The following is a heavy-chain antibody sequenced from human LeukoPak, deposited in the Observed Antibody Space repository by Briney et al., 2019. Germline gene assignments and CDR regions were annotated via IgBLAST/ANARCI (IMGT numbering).Heavy chain of an antibody. J-gene: IGHJ4*02. V-gene: IGHV3-48*03. Sequence: GGSLRLSRAASGFTFSSYEMNWVRQAPGKGLEWVSYISSSGSTIYYADSVKGRFTISRDNAKNSLYLQMNSLRAEDTAVYYCARDLTYVWGSYRHFDYWGQGTLVTVSS. CDR3: ARDLTYVWGSYRHFDY. D-gene: IGHD3-16*02. CDR1: GFTFSSYE. CDR2: ISSSGSTI.